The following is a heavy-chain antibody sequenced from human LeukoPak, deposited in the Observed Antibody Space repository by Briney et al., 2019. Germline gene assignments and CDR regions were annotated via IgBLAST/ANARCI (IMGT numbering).Heavy chain of an antibody. Sequence: GGSVKGSCKASGYTFTSYGISWVRQAPGQRVEWMGWISAYNGNTNYAQKLQGRVTMTTDTSTSTAYMELRSLRSDDTAVYYCARDPPYYYDSSGYYFSDYWGQGTLVTVSS. V-gene: IGHV1-18*01. J-gene: IGHJ4*02. CDR2: ISAYNGNT. CDR3: ARDPPYYYDSSGYYFSDY. D-gene: IGHD3-22*01. CDR1: GYTFTSYG.